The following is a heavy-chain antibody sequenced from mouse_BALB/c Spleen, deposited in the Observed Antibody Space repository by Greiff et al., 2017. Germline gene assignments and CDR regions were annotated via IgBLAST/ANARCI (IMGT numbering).Heavy chain of an antibody. J-gene: IGHJ3*01. Sequence: VQLKESGAELVKPGASVKLSCTASGFNIKDTYMHWVKQRPEQGLEWIGRIDPANGNTKYDPKFQDKATITADTSSNTAYLQLSSLTSEDTAVYYCAPAMRIVAYWGQGTLVTVSA. D-gene: IGHD2-3*01. CDR1: GFNIKDTY. V-gene: IGHV14-3*02. CDR2: IDPANGNT. CDR3: APAMRIVAY.